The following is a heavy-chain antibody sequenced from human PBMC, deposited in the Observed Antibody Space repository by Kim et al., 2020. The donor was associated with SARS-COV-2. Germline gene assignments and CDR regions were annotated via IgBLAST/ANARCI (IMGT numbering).Heavy chain of an antibody. D-gene: IGHD2-8*01. CDR2: ISDSGHNT. CDR3: AKGLNGGYYGMDV. CDR1: GFIFNNYA. J-gene: IGHJ6*02. V-gene: IGHV3-23*01. Sequence: LSLTCAASGFIFNNYAMNWVRQAPGRGLEWVAAISDSGHNTDYGDSVKGRFTISRDDSKSTVYLRMSNLRAEDTAVYYCAKGLNGGYYGMDVWGQGTTVTVSS.